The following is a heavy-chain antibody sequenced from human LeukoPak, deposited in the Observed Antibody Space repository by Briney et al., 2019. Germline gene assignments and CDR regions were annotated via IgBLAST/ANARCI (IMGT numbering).Heavy chain of an antibody. J-gene: IGHJ5*01. V-gene: IGHV3-23*01. D-gene: IGHD4-17*01. Sequence: GGSLRLSCAASGFTFSSYGMSWVRQAPGKGLEWVSTISGSGGNTYYAESVKGRFTISRDNSKNTLYLRMKSLRAEDTAIYYCAKESTVTPGNVNWFDSWGQGTLVTVSS. CDR3: AKESTVTPGNVNWFDS. CDR1: GFTFSSYG. CDR2: ISGSGGNT.